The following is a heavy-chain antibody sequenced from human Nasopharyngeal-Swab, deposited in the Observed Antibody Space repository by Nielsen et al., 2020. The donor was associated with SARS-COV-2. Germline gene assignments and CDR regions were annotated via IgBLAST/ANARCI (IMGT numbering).Heavy chain of an antibody. V-gene: IGHV1-24*01. CDR2: FDPEDSET. Sequence: ASVTVSCKVSGYTLTELSMHWVRQAPGKGLEWMGGFDPEDSETIYAQKFQGRVTMTEDTSTDTAYMELSSLRSEDTAVYYCATALTIFGADHYYYYYGMDVWGQGTTVTVSS. CDR1: GYTLTELS. CDR3: ATALTIFGADHYYYYYGMDV. J-gene: IGHJ6*02. D-gene: IGHD3-3*01.